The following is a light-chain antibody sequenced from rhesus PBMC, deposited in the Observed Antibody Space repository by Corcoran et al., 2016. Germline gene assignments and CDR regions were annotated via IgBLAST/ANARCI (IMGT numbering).Light chain of an antibody. V-gene: IGKV1-94*01. CDR3: LQDYTTPWT. Sequence: DIQMTQSPSSLSASVGDRVTVTCRASQGINKELSWYQQKPGNAPTLLIYAASMLQTGVSTRFSGSGSGTAYTLTISSLQPEGVATYYCLQDYTTPWTFGQGTKVEIK. J-gene: IGKJ1*01. CDR1: QGINKE. CDR2: AAS.